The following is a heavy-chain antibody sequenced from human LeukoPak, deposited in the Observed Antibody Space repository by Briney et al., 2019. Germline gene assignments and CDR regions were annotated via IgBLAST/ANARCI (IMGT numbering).Heavy chain of an antibody. CDR3: AKIVVPAAYYFYGMDV. CDR1: GFTFSSYA. Sequence: GGSLRLSCAASGFTFSSYAMSWVRQTPGKGLEWVSAISGSGGSTYYADSVKGRFTISRDNSKKTVDLQMNSLRVEDTAIFYCAKIVVPAAYYFYGMDVWGQGTTVTVSS. D-gene: IGHD2-2*01. J-gene: IGHJ6*02. V-gene: IGHV3-23*01. CDR2: ISGSGGST.